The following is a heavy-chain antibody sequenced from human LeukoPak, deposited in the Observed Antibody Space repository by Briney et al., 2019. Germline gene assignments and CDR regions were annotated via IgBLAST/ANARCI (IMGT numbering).Heavy chain of an antibody. V-gene: IGHV4-34*01. D-gene: IGHD3-16*02. CDR1: GGSFSGYY. CDR3: ARGGRPNYVWGSYRYSYYFDY. Sequence: PSETLSLTCAVYGGSFSGYYWSWIRQPPGKGLEWIGEINHSGSTNYNPSLKSRVTISVGTSKNQFSLKLSSVTAADTAVYYCARGGRPNYVWGSYRYSYYFDYWGQGTLVTVSS. J-gene: IGHJ4*02. CDR2: INHSGST.